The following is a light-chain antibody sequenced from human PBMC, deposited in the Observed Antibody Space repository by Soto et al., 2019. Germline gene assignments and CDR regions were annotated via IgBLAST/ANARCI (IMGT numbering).Light chain of an antibody. J-gene: IGLJ2*01. V-gene: IGLV1-40*01. CDR1: SSNIGAGYD. CDR3: QSYDSSLSGSRV. Sequence: QSVLTQPPSVSGAPGQRVTISCTGSSSNIGAGYDVHWYQQLPGTAPKLLIYGNSNRPSGVPDRFSGSKFGTSASLAITGLQAEDEADYYCQSYDSSLSGSRVFGGGTQLTVL. CDR2: GNS.